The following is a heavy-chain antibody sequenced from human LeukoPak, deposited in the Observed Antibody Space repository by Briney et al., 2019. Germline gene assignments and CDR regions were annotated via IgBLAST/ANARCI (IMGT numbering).Heavy chain of an antibody. V-gene: IGHV5-51*01. CDR1: GYSFTSYW. J-gene: IGHJ4*02. CDR2: IYPGDSDT. D-gene: IGHD5-12*01. Sequence: GESLKISCKGSGYSFTSYWIGWVRQMPGKGLEWMGIIYPGDSDTRYSPSFQGQVTISADKSISTAYLQWSSLKASDTAMYYCARQSFPIYSGYDLLLDLADYWGQGTLVTVSS. CDR3: ARQSFPIYSGYDLLLDLADY.